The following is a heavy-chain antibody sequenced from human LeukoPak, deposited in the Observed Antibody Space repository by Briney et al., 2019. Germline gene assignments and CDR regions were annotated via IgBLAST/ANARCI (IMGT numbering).Heavy chain of an antibody. Sequence: SETLSLTCAVYGGSFSGYYWSWIRQPPGKGLEWIGEINHSGSTNYNPSLKSRVTISVDTSKNQFSLKLSSVTAADTAVYYCARGGYSGPEMIYYYYYYGMDVWGQGTTVTVSS. CDR2: INHSGST. CDR3: ARGGYSGPEMIYYYYYYGMDV. D-gene: IGHD5-12*01. V-gene: IGHV4-34*01. CDR1: GGSFSGYY. J-gene: IGHJ6*02.